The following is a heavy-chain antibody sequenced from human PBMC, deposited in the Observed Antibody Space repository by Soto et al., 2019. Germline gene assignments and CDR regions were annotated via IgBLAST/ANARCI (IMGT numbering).Heavy chain of an antibody. CDR2: IYYSGST. CDR1: GGSISSGGYY. J-gene: IGHJ5*01. Sequence: TLSLPCTVSGGSISSGGYYWSWIRQHPGKGLEWIGYIYYSGSTYYNPSLKSRVTISVDTSKNQFSLKLSSVTAADTAVYYCARGYCSGGSCYDDSWGQGTLVTVS. CDR3: ARGYCSGGSCYDDS. D-gene: IGHD2-15*01. V-gene: IGHV4-31*03.